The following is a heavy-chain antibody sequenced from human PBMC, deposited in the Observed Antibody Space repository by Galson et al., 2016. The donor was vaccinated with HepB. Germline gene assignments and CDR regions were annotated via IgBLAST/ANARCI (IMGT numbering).Heavy chain of an antibody. J-gene: IGHJ4*02. D-gene: IGHD4-17*01. CDR3: AGQTGDRDYGKY. V-gene: IGHV4-39*07. Sequence: SETLSLTCAVSGSSVSSHNYYWGWIRQPPGEGLEWIGTLSYSGTTYYNLSLKSRLTISLDTSRNQFSLTLNSVTAADTAMYYCAGQTGDRDYGKYWGQGTLVTVSS. CDR2: LSYSGTT. CDR1: GSSVSSHNYY.